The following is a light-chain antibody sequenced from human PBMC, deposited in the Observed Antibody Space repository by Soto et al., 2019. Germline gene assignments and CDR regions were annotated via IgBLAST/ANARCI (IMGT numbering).Light chain of an antibody. CDR2: LNSDGSH. V-gene: IGLV4-69*01. CDR3: QTWGTGVV. CDR1: SGHSSYA. J-gene: IGLJ2*01. Sequence: QPVLTQSPSASASLGASVKLTCTLSSGHSSYAIAWHQQQPEKGPRYLMKLNSDGSHSKGDGIPDRFSGSSSGAERYLTIPRPQSEDEADYYCQTWGTGVVFGGGTKLTVL.